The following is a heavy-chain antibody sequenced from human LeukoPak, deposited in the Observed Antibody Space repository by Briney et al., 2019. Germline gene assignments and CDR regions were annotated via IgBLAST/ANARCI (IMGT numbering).Heavy chain of an antibody. CDR1: GYTFTGYY. Sequence: ASVKVSCKASGYTFTGYYMHWVRQAPGQGLEWMGWINPNSGGTNYAQKFQGRVTMTRDTSISTAYMELSRLRSDDTAVYYCARPAEIWFGELFGGHNWFDPWGQGTLVTVSS. CDR2: INPNSGGT. J-gene: IGHJ5*02. D-gene: IGHD3-10*01. V-gene: IGHV1-2*02. CDR3: ARPAEIWFGELFGGHNWFDP.